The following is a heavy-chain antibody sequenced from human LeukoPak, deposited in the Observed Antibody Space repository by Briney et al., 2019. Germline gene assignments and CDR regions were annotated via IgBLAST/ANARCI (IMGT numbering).Heavy chain of an antibody. CDR3: AKHRFESGGYHSTD. V-gene: IGHV3-23*01. J-gene: IGHJ4*02. CDR2: ISGGSGST. Sequence: GGSLRLSCAASGFTLSSYAMSWVRQAPGKGLAWVSTISGGSGSTYCADSVKGRFTISRDNSKNTLYLQMNSLRDEDTAVYYCAKHRFESGGYHSTDWGQGTLVTVSS. D-gene: IGHD3-22*01. CDR1: GFTLSSYA.